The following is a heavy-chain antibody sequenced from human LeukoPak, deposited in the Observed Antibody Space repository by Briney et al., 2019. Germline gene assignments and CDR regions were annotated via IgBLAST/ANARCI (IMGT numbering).Heavy chain of an antibody. Sequence: PGGSLRLSCAASGFTFTSYGISWVRQAPGQGLEWMGWISAYNGNTNYAQKLQGRVTMTTDTSTSTAYMELRSLRSDDTAVYYCASVYYDYVWGSYRYTLSYWGQGTLVTVSS. CDR2: ISAYNGNT. J-gene: IGHJ4*02. CDR1: GFTFTSYG. D-gene: IGHD3-16*02. CDR3: ASVYYDYVWGSYRYTLSY. V-gene: IGHV1-18*01.